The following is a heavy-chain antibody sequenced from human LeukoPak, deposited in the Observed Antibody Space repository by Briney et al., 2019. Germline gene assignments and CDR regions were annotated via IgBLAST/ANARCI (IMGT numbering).Heavy chain of an antibody. CDR2: IIPIFGTA. V-gene: IGHV1-69*06. J-gene: IGHJ4*02. Sequence: VASVTVSCKASGGTFSSYAISWVRQAPGQGLEWMGGIIPIFGTANYAQKFQGRVTITADKSTSTAYMELSSLRSEDTAVYYCARAPPRSSGWYYFDYWGQGTLVTVSS. CDR3: ARAPPRSSGWYYFDY. D-gene: IGHD6-19*01. CDR1: GGTFSSYA.